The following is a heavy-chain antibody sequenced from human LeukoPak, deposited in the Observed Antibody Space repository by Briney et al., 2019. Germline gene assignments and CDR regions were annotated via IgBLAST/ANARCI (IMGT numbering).Heavy chain of an antibody. CDR1: GFTFSSYA. CDR3: ARDGTTMVRGVIIPSWFDP. V-gene: IGHV3-64*01. CDR2: ISSNGGST. D-gene: IGHD3-10*01. Sequence: GVSLRLSCAASGFTFSSYAMHWVRQGPGKGLEYVSAISSNGGSTYYANSVKGRFTISRDNSKNTLYLQMGSLRAEDMAVYYCARDGTTMVRGVIIPSWFDPWGQGTLVTVSS. J-gene: IGHJ5*02.